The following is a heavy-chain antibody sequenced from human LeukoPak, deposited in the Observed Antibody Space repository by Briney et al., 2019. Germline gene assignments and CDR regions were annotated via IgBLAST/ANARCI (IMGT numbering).Heavy chain of an antibody. CDR1: EFSVGSNY. Sequence: GGSLRLSCAASEFSVGSNYMTWVRQAPGKGLEWVSLIYSGGSTYYADSVKGRFTISRDNSKNTLYLQMNSLRAEDTAVYYCAKDQYRREPYYFDYWGQGTLVTVSS. CDR2: IYSGGST. CDR3: AKDQYRREPYYFDY. J-gene: IGHJ4*02. D-gene: IGHD1-26*01. V-gene: IGHV3-66*01.